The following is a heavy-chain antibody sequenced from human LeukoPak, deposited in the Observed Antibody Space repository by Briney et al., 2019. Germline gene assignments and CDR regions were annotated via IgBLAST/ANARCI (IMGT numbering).Heavy chain of an antibody. CDR3: ARTYYFDY. CDR1: GGSFSGYY. Sequence: SETLSLTCAVYGGSFSGYYWSWIRQPPGKGLEWIGEINHSGSTNYNPSLKSRVTISVDTSKNQFSLKLSSVTAADTAVYYCARTYYFDYWGQGTLVTV. J-gene: IGHJ4*02. V-gene: IGHV4-34*01. CDR2: INHSGST.